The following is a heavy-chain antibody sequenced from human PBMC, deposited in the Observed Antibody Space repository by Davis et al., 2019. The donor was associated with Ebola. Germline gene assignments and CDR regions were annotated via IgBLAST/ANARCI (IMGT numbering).Heavy chain of an antibody. D-gene: IGHD3/OR15-3a*01. Sequence: PSETLSLTCTVSGGSISTSDYAWGWIRQSPGKGLEWIGSIYYSGTNYYNPSLKSRVTISADMSKNQFSLQLSSVTATDTAFYYCARHVVSMIYTVFDSWGQGTLVTVSS. CDR3: ARHVVSMIYTVFDS. CDR2: IYYSGTN. CDR1: GGSISTSDYA. V-gene: IGHV4-39*01. J-gene: IGHJ4*02.